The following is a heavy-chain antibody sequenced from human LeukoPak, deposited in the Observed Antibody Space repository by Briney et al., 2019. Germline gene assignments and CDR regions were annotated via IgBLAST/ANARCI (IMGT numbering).Heavy chain of an antibody. CDR1: GFTFSSYA. J-gene: IGHJ4*02. Sequence: GVTVRLSCSASGFTFSSYAMYWVRQAPGKGLEYVSGITTNGGSTYRADSMKGRFTISRDNAKNTLYLQMSSLRAEDTAVYYCVKDQVLRGSGSYGDYWGQGTLVTVSS. V-gene: IGHV3-64D*09. CDR2: ITTNGGST. D-gene: IGHD3-10*01. CDR3: VKDQVLRGSGSYGDY.